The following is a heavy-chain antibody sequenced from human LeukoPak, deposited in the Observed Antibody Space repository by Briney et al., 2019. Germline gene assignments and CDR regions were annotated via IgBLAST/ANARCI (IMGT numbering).Heavy chain of an antibody. V-gene: IGHV4-39*07. D-gene: IGHD5-12*01. CDR3: ARDRGGYSDFDP. Sequence: SETLSLTCTVSGGSISSSSYYWGWIRQPPGKGLEWIGSIYYSGSTYYNPSLKSRVTISVDTSKNQFSLKLSSVTAADTAVYYCARDRGGYSDFDPWGQGTLVTVSS. CDR1: GGSISSSSYY. CDR2: IYYSGST. J-gene: IGHJ5*02.